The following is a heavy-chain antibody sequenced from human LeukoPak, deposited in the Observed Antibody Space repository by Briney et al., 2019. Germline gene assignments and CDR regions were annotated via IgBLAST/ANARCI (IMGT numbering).Heavy chain of an antibody. V-gene: IGHV4-61*02. Sequence: SETLSLTCTVSGGSISSGSYYWSWIRQPAGKGLEWIGRIYTSGSTNYNPSLKSRVTISVDTSKNQFSLKLSSVTAADTAVYYCAREGGERRYWGGERYYFDYWGQGTLVTVSS. D-gene: IGHD7-27*01. CDR3: AREGGERRYWGGERYYFDY. CDR2: IYTSGST. J-gene: IGHJ4*02. CDR1: GGSISSGSYY.